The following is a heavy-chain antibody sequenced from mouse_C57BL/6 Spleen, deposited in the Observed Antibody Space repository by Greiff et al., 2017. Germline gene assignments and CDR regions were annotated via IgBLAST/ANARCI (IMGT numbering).Heavy chain of an antibody. D-gene: IGHD1-2*01. Sequence: VQLQQSGPGLVQPSQSLSITCTVSGFSLTSYGVHWVRQSPGKGLEWLGVIWSGGSTDYNAAFISRLSISKDNSKSQVFFKMNSLQADDTAIYYCARNERPHWYFDVWGTGTTVTVSS. CDR2: IWSGGST. CDR3: ARNERPHWYFDV. V-gene: IGHV2-2*01. J-gene: IGHJ1*03. CDR1: GFSLTSYG.